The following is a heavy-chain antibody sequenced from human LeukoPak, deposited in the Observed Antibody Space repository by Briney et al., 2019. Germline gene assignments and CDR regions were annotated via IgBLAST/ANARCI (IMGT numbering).Heavy chain of an antibody. J-gene: IGHJ4*02. CDR3: ARAFPPLRTSAAGDF. Sequence: GGSVRLSCTGFGFSFSDYDMNWVRLAPGEGLKWVSSISGRSSHMYYTDSAKGRFTISRDNAKNSLYLQMNSLGAEDTAVYYCARAFPPLRTSAAGDFWGQGTLVTVSS. CDR2: ISGRSSHM. D-gene: IGHD6-25*01. V-gene: IGHV3-21*06. CDR1: GFSFSDYD.